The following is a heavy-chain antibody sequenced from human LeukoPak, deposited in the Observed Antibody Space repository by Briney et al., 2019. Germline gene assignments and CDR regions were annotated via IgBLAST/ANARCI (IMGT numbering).Heavy chain of an antibody. J-gene: IGHJ4*02. V-gene: IGHV3-30*18. Sequence: GGSLRLSWAASGFTFSSYGMHWVRQAPGKGLEWVAVISYDGSNKYYADSVKGRFTISRDNSKNTLYLQMNSLRAEDTAVYYCAKERRQLVSGFDYWGQGTLVTVSS. CDR2: ISYDGSNK. D-gene: IGHD6-13*01. CDR1: GFTFSSYG. CDR3: AKERRQLVSGFDY.